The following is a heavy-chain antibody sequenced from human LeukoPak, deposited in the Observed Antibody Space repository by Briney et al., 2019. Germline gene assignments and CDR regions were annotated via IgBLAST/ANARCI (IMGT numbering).Heavy chain of an antibody. CDR2: INHSGST. CDR1: GGSFSGYY. J-gene: IGHJ5*02. V-gene: IGHV4-34*01. D-gene: IGHD3-3*01. Sequence: SETLSHTCAVYGGSFSGYYWSWIRQPPGKGLEWIGEINHSGSTNYNPSLKSRVTISVDTSKNQFSLKLSSVTAADTAVYYCARRRFFRPSRPADGWFDPWGQGTLVTVSS. CDR3: ARRRFFRPSRPADGWFDP.